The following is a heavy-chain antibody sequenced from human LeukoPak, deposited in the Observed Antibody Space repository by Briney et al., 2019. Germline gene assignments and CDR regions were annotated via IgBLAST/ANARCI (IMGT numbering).Heavy chain of an antibody. J-gene: IGHJ4*02. Sequence: PGGSLRLSCAASGFTFSSYGMHWVRQAPVKGLEWVAVIWYDGSNKYYADSVKGRFTISRDNSKNTLYLQMNSLRAEDTAVYYCTRDLEAAMVPGCYFDYWGQGTLVTVSS. CDR1: GFTFSSYG. V-gene: IGHV3-33*01. CDR3: TRDLEAAMVPGCYFDY. D-gene: IGHD5-18*01. CDR2: IWYDGSNK.